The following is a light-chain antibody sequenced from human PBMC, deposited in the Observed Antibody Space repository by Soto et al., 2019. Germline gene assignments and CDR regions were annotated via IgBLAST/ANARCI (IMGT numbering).Light chain of an antibody. CDR1: QSVSSSY. CDR2: GAS. V-gene: IGKV3D-20*02. J-gene: IGKJ5*01. Sequence: EIVLTQSPGTLSLSQVERATLSCRASQSVSSSYLAWYQQKPGQAPRLLIYGASSRATGIPDRFSGSGSGTDFTLTISSLEPDDFAVYYCQQRSNWQITFGQGTRLEIK. CDR3: QQRSNWQIT.